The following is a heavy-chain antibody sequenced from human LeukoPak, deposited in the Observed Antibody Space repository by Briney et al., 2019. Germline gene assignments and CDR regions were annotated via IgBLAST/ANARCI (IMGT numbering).Heavy chain of an antibody. V-gene: IGHV1-69*05. CDR1: GGTVRGYA. Sequence: GASVKVSCKASGGTVRGYAISWVRQAPGHGLEWMGGIIPIFGTANYAQKFQGRVTITTDESTSTAYMELSSLRSEDTAVDYCARGGYGDPEVKRSDPWHQGSLVTVSS. CDR3: ARGGYGDPEVKRSDP. D-gene: IGHD5-18*01. J-gene: IGHJ5*02. CDR2: IIPIFGTA.